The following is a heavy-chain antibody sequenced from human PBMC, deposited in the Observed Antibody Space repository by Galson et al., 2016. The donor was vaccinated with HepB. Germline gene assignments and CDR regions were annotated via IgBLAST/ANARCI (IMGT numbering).Heavy chain of an antibody. CDR2: IYNSGST. Sequence: SETLSLTCTVSGGSISNYYWSWIRQPPGKGLEWIGYIYNSGSTNSNPSRKRRVTISVDTSKNQFSLKLSSVPAADTAVYYCARVGTTVTTQALGMDVWGQGTTVTVS. J-gene: IGHJ6*02. CDR1: GGSISNYY. D-gene: IGHD4-17*01. V-gene: IGHV4-59*01. CDR3: ARVGTTVTTQALGMDV.